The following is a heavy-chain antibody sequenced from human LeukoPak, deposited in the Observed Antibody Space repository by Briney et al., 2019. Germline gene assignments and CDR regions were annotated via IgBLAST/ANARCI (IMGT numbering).Heavy chain of an antibody. J-gene: IGHJ3*02. CDR2: MRNKANSYTT. D-gene: IGHD3-16*01. Sequence: GGSLRLSCAASGLTVTNAWMNWVRQAPGKGLEWVGRMRNKANSYTTENAASVKGRLTLSRDDSKRLVFLQLNSLKIEDTAVYYCARSPESGGNVFDIWGQGTMVTVSS. CDR1: GLTVTNAW. CDR3: ARSPESGGNVFDI. V-gene: IGHV3-72*01.